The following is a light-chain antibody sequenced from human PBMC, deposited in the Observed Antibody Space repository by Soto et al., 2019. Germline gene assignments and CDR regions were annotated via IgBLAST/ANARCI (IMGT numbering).Light chain of an antibody. J-gene: IGKJ1*01. CDR1: LSVSHNY. Sequence: EIVLTQSPGTLSLSPGERATLSCRASLSVSHNYLAWYQQKPGQAPRLLIYGASNRATGIPDRFSGSGSGTDFPLTISRLEPEEFAVYYCQQYGSSGTFGQGTKVEIK. CDR2: GAS. CDR3: QQYGSSGT. V-gene: IGKV3-20*01.